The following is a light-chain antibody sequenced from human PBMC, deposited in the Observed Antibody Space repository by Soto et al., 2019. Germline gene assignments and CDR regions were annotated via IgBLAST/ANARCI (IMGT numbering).Light chain of an antibody. Sequence: QSALTQPRSVSGSPGQSVTISCTGTSSDVGGYNSVSWYQQHPGEAPKLIIYDVTKRPSGVPDRFSGSKSGNTASLTISGLQAEDEADYYCCSFAGYFTVIFGGGTKLTVL. CDR2: DVT. CDR3: CSFAGYFTVI. CDR1: SSDVGGYNS. J-gene: IGLJ2*01. V-gene: IGLV2-11*01.